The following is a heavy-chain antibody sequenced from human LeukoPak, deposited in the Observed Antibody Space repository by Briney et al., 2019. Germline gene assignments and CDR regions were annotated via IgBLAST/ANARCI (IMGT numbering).Heavy chain of an antibody. V-gene: IGHV1-18*01. Sequence: ASVKVSCKASGGTFSSYAISWVRQAPGQGLEWLGWINPNSGGTKYAQKFQGRVTMTTDTSTSTAYMELRSLRSDDTAVYYCARQPPDTASFDYWGQGTLVTVSS. D-gene: IGHD3-22*01. CDR3: ARQPPDTASFDY. J-gene: IGHJ4*02. CDR2: INPNSGGT. CDR1: GGTFSSYA.